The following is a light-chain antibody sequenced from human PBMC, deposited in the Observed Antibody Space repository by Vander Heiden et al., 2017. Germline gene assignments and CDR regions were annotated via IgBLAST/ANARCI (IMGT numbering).Light chain of an antibody. V-gene: IGLV2-8*01. J-gene: IGLJ1*01. CDR1: SSDVGGYKY. Sequence: QSAPTQPPPAAGSPGQSVTISCTGTSSDVGGYKYVSWYQQHPGKAPKLMIYEVSKRPSGVPDRFSGSKSDNTASLTVSGLQAEDEADYYCSSYAGSNNFVFGTGTKVTVL. CDR2: EVS. CDR3: SSYAGSNNFV.